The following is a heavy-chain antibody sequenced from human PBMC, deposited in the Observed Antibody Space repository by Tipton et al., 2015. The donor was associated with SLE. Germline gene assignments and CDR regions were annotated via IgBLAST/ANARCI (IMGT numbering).Heavy chain of an antibody. Sequence: TLSLTCSVSGASIDVYYWSWIRQAPGKGLEWIGYMYYFTSSYYNPSLKSRVTFSSDTSKNQVSLKLNSVTAADTAVYYCARKIFGVAFYFDYWGQGTLVTVSS. CDR3: ARKIFGVAFYFDY. D-gene: IGHD3-3*01. V-gene: IGHV4-59*01. CDR2: MYYFTSS. J-gene: IGHJ4*02. CDR1: GASIDVYY.